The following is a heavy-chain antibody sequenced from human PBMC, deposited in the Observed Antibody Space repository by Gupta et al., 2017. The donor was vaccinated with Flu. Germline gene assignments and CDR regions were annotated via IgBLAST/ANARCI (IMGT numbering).Heavy chain of an antibody. D-gene: IGHD7-27*01. CDR3: AHRQDGVTWAHPFFDF. J-gene: IGHJ4*02. CDR2: IYYDDNE. V-gene: IGHV2-5*02. Sequence: QITLRESGPSLVKTSQTLTLTCTFSGFPLDTDGVGVGWIRQAPGKALEWLALIYYDDNERYSPSLRTRLFIRKDPAKRQVILTLTDVDPADTATYYCAHRQDGVTWAHPFFDFWGPGIPVTVSS. CDR1: GFPLDTDGVG.